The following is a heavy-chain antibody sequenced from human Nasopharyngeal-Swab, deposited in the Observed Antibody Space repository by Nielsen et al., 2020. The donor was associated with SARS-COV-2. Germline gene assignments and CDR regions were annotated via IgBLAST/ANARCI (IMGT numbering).Heavy chain of an antibody. V-gene: IGHV3-7*03. CDR2: IKLDGTEK. J-gene: IGHJ5*02. Sequence: GESLKISCAASGFTFSDYYMTWIRQAPGKGLEWVANIKLDGTEKYYVDSVKGRFTISRDNAKSSLFLQMNSLRAEDTAVYYCARRLGYCSSTSCYARFDPWGQGTLVTVSS. CDR1: GFTFSDYY. CDR3: ARRLGYCSSTSCYARFDP. D-gene: IGHD2-2*01.